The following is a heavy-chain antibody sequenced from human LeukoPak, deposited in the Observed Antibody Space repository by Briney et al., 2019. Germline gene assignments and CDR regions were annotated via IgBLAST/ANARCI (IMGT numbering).Heavy chain of an antibody. CDR2: IYYSGST. Sequence: KASETLSLTCTVSGGSISSSSYYWGWIRQPPGKGLEWIGSIYYSGSTYYNPSLKSRVTISVDTSKNQFSLKLSSVTAADTAVYYCARSYCSSTSCYAGDWFDPWGQGTLVIVSS. CDR3: ARSYCSSTSCYAGDWFDP. D-gene: IGHD2-2*01. J-gene: IGHJ5*02. V-gene: IGHV4-39*01. CDR1: GGSISSSSYY.